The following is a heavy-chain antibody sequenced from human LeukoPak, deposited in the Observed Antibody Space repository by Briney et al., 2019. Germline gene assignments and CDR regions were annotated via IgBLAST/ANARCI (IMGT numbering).Heavy chain of an antibody. D-gene: IGHD5-18*01. CDR1: GFTVSSNY. CDR3: AREDTALVIAY. V-gene: IGHV3-53*01. Sequence: GGSLRLSCAASGFTVSSNYINWVRQAPGKGLEWVSVLYSGGDTYYADSVKGRFTVSRDNSKNTLYLQMNSLGAEDTAVYYCAREDTALVIAYWGQGTLVTVSS. CDR2: LYSGGDT. J-gene: IGHJ4*02.